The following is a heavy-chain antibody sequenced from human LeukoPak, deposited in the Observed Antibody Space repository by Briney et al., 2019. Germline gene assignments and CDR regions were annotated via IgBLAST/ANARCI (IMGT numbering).Heavy chain of an antibody. CDR3: ARDSFSRFPFDY. CDR2: ISYDGSNK. J-gene: IGHJ4*02. D-gene: IGHD3-10*01. V-gene: IGHV3-30*14. CDR1: GFTFSSYA. Sequence: GGSLRLSCAASGFTFSSYAMHWVRQAPGKGLEWVAVISYDGSNKYYADSVKGRFTISRDNSENTLYLQMNSLRAEDTAVYYCARDSFSRFPFDYWGQGTLVTVSS.